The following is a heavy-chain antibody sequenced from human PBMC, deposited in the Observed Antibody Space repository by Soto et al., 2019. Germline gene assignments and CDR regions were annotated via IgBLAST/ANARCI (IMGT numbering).Heavy chain of an antibody. D-gene: IGHD5-18*01. CDR1: GGTFDTFA. J-gene: IGHJ4*02. V-gene: IGHV1-69*01. Sequence: QVQLVQSGAEVKKPGSSVKVSCKASGGTFDTFAFSWVRQAPGQGLEWLGGIIPVLGRANYAQRFQDRVSASADGSTSPAFMELSSLNSDDTAVYYCARGPWTQEGPKYYFDFWGQGTLVTVSS. CDR3: ARGPWTQEGPKYYFDF. CDR2: IIPVLGRA.